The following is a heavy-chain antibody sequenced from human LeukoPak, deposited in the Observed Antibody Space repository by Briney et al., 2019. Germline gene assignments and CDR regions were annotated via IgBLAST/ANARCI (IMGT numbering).Heavy chain of an antibody. CDR2: ISSSSSYI. CDR3: ASVRHGNFDAFDI. J-gene: IGHJ3*02. CDR1: GFTFSSYS. V-gene: IGHV3-21*01. D-gene: IGHD4-23*01. Sequence: GGSLRLSCAASGFTFSSYSMNWVRQAPGKGLEWVSSISSSSSYIYYADSVKGRFTISRDNAKNSLYLQMNSLRAEDTAVYYCASVRHGNFDAFDIWGQGTMVTVSS.